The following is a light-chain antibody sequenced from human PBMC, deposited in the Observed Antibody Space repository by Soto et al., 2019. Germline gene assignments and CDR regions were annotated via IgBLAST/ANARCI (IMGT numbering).Light chain of an antibody. V-gene: IGKV3-20*01. CDR2: HAS. J-gene: IGKJ1*01. CDR3: QQYGDSPRS. Sequence: IVLMQSPGTLSLSPGERATHSCWANRSLSSDYLAWYQQKPGQAPRLLFYHASRRATGTPDRFSVSGSGTDFTLTISRLEPGDFAVYYCQQYGDSPRSFGQGTKVDIK. CDR1: RSLSSDY.